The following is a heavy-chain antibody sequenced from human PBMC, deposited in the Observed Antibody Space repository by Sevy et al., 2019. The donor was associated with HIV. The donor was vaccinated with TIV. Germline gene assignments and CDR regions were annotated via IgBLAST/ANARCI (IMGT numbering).Heavy chain of an antibody. CDR3: ASDRMVYYDFWSSYYKPYYYYGMDV. CDR1: GGTFSSYA. V-gene: IGHV1-69*13. D-gene: IGHD3-3*01. J-gene: IGHJ6*02. Sequence: ASVKVSCKASGGTFSSYAISWVRQAPGQGLEWMGGIIPIFGTANYAQKFQGRVTITADESTSTAYMELSSLRSEDTAVYYCASDRMVYYDFWSSYYKPYYYYGMDVWGQGTTVTVSS. CDR2: IIPIFGTA.